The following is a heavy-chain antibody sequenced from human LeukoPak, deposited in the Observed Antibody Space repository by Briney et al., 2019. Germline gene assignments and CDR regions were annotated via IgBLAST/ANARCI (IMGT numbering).Heavy chain of an antibody. Sequence: PSETLSLTCTVSGGSISSYYWSWIRQPPGKGLEWIGYIYYSGSTNYNPPLKSRVTISVDTSKNQFSLKLSSVTAADTAVYYCASTVGATPRSYWYFDLWGRGTLVTVSS. J-gene: IGHJ2*01. CDR3: ASTVGATPRSYWYFDL. CDR1: GGSISSYY. CDR2: IYYSGST. V-gene: IGHV4-59*01. D-gene: IGHD1-26*01.